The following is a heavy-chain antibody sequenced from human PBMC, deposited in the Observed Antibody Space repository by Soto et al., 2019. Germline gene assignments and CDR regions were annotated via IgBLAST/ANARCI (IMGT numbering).Heavy chain of an antibody. CDR1: GFTFSSYG. V-gene: IGHV3-30*18. J-gene: IGHJ6*02. CDR3: AKGVGYCISTSCSNYYYYGMDV. Sequence: VQLVESGGGVVQPGRSLRLSCAASGFTFSSYGMHWVRQAPGKGLEWVAVISYDGSNKYYADSVKGRFTISRDNSKNTLYLQMNSLRAEDTAVYYCAKGVGYCISTSCSNYYYYGMDVWGQGTTVTVSS. D-gene: IGHD2-2*01. CDR2: ISYDGSNK.